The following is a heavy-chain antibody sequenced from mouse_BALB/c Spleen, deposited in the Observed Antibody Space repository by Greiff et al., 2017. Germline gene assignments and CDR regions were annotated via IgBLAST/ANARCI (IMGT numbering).Heavy chain of an antibody. V-gene: IGHV1-69*02. CDR1: GYTFTSYW. J-gene: IGHJ4*01. CDR2: IYPSDSYT. Sequence: QVQLKQSGAELVRPGASVKLSCKASGYTFTSYWINWVKQRPGQGLEWIGNIYPSDSYTNYNQKFKDKATLTVDKSSSTAYMQLSSPTSEDSAVYYCTRGGPDAMDYWGPGTTVTVSS. CDR3: TRGGPDAMDY.